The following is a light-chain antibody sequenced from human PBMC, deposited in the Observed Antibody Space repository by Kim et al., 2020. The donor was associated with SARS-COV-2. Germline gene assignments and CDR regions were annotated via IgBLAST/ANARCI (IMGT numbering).Light chain of an antibody. CDR2: DVS. CDR1: SSLVGDYNY. CDR3: TSYTGADTVL. J-gene: IGLJ2*01. Sequence: QSALTQPASVSGSPGQSITISCTGTSSLVGDYNYVSWYQQHPDHAPKLIIYDVSYRPSGVSTHFSGSKSGNTASLTISGLQAADEADYYCTSYTGADTVLFGGGTKVTVL. V-gene: IGLV2-14*03.